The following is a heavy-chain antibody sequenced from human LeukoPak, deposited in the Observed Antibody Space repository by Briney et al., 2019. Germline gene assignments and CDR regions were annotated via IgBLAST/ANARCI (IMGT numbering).Heavy chain of an antibody. J-gene: IGHJ4*02. V-gene: IGHV3-23*01. D-gene: IGHD6-13*01. Sequence: PGGSLRLSCGASGFTFSSYAMSWVRQAPGKGLEWVLGISAGGGSTYYADFVKGRFTVSRDNSKNTLYLKMDSLRAEDTAVYHCARYLGSMSDIAAFDYWGQGTLVTVSS. CDR3: ARYLGSMSDIAAFDY. CDR1: GFTFSSYA. CDR2: ISAGGGST.